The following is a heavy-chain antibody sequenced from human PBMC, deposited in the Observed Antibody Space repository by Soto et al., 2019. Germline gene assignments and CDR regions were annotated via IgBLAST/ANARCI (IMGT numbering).Heavy chain of an antibody. CDR1: GYTFAGYY. Sequence: ASVKVSCKASGYTFAGYYMHWVRQAPGQGLEWMGWINPNSGGTNYAQKFQGWVTMTRDTSISTAYMELSRLRSDDTAVYYCARMGDCSGGSCYRAHAFDIWGQGTMVTVPS. CDR2: INPNSGGT. V-gene: IGHV1-2*04. J-gene: IGHJ3*02. D-gene: IGHD2-15*01. CDR3: ARMGDCSGGSCYRAHAFDI.